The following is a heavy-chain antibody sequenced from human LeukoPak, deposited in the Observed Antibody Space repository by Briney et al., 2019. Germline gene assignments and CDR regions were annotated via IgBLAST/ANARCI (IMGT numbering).Heavy chain of an antibody. CDR1: GLSFSSYS. Sequence: GGSLRLSCAASGLSFSSYSMNWVRQAPGKGLEWVSAISSSSSYIYYADSAKGRFTISRDNAKNSLYLQMNSLRAEDTAVYYCARSGYYGSGVYNWFDPWGQGTLVTVSS. V-gene: IGHV3-21*01. J-gene: IGHJ5*02. D-gene: IGHD3-10*01. CDR3: ARSGYYGSGVYNWFDP. CDR2: ISSSSSYI.